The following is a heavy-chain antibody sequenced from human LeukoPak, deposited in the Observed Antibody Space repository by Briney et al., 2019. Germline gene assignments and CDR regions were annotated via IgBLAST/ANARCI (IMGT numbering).Heavy chain of an antibody. J-gene: IGHJ4*02. Sequence: GGSLRLSCAASGFTFSGYSMHWVRQAPGKGLEWVSSIRNSSSYKYFADSVKGRFTISRDNAKKSLYLQMNSLRADDTAVYYCAREGGAFFDYWGKGTLGAVSS. CDR2: IRNSSSYK. CDR3: AREGGAFFDY. CDR1: GFTFSGYS. V-gene: IGHV3-21*01. D-gene: IGHD3-16*01.